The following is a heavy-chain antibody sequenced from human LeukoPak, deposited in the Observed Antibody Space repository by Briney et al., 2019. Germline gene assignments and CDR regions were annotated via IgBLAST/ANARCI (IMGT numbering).Heavy chain of an antibody. J-gene: IGHJ6*02. D-gene: IGHD3-3*01. CDR1: GFTFSSYA. CDR2: ISSSSSTI. CDR3: AREAARYYDFWSGYYYYYGMDV. Sequence: GGSLRLSCAASGFTFSSYAMSWVRQAPGKGLEWVSYISSSSSTIYYADSVKGRFTISRDNAKNSLYLQMNSLRAEDTAVYYCAREAARYYDFWSGYYYYYGMDVWGQGTTVTVSS. V-gene: IGHV3-48*01.